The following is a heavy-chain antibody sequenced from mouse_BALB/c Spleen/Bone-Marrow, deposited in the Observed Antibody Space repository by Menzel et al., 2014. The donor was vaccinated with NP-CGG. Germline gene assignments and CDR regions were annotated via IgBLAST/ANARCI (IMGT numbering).Heavy chain of an antibody. CDR3: AREEYGQKVYAMDY. CDR2: ISSGGST. CDR1: GFTFSSYA. Sequence: DVKLVESGGGLVKPGGSLKLSCAASGFTFSSYAMSWVRQTPGKRLEWVASISSGGSTYYPDSVKGRFTISRDNARNILYLQMSSLRSEDTAIYYCAREEYGQKVYAMDYWGQGTSVTVSS. D-gene: IGHD2-10*02. J-gene: IGHJ4*01. V-gene: IGHV5-6-5*01.